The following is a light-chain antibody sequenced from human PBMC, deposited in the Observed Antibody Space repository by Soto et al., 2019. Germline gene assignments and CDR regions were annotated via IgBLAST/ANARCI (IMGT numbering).Light chain of an antibody. J-gene: IGKJ1*01. V-gene: IGKV3-20*01. CDR3: QQYGWAPTWT. Sequence: EIVLTQSPGTLSLSPGERATLSCRAIQSVSYSYLAWYQQKSGQAPRLLIYGASIRATGIPDRFSGSGSGTDFTLTISRLEPEDFAVYYCQQYGWAPTWTFGQGTKVDIK. CDR2: GAS. CDR1: QSVSYSY.